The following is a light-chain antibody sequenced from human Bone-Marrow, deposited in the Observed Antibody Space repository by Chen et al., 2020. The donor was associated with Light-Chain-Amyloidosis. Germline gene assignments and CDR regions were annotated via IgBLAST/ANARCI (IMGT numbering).Light chain of an antibody. Sequence: DIQLTQSPSTLSASVGARVTIACRASHTISNWLAWYQQKPGKAPKLLIYMTSSLESGVPSRFSGSGSGTEFTLTISSLQPEDFATYYCQHYNDYSYTFGQGTKLEIK. V-gene: IGKV1-5*03. CDR1: HTISNW. CDR3: QHYNDYSYT. J-gene: IGKJ2*01. CDR2: MTS.